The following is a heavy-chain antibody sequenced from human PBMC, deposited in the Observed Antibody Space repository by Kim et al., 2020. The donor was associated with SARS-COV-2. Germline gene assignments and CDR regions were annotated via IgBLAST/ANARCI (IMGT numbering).Heavy chain of an antibody. D-gene: IGHD2-15*01. Sequence: GRSTGYEDSVKGRFTISRDNAKTTLYLQMNSLRAEDTAVYYCASGLTPGQYWGQGTLVTVSS. CDR2: GRST. J-gene: IGHJ4*02. V-gene: IGHV3-74*01. CDR3: ASGLTPGQY.